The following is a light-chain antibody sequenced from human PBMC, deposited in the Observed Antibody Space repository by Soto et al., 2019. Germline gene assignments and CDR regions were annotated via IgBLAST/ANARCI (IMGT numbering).Light chain of an antibody. Sequence: QSALTQPASVSGSPGQSITISCTGTSSDVGSYNLVSWYQQHPGKAPKLMIYEGSKRPSGVSNRFSGSKSGNTASLTISGLQAEDEADYYCQSYDRGLSGYVFGTGTKVTVL. CDR3: QSYDRGLSGYV. J-gene: IGLJ1*01. CDR1: SSDVGSYNL. CDR2: EGS. V-gene: IGLV2-23*01.